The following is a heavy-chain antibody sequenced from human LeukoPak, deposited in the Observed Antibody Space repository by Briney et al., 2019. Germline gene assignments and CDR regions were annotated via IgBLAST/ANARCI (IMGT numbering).Heavy chain of an antibody. CDR2: INSSGGTT. CDR3: ARGGYSESFYNPRSYGMDV. Sequence: ATVKVSCKASGYTFTNYYLHWVRQAPGQGLAWMGIINSSGGTTRYVEKFQGRVTMTRDTSASTVYMELSSLRSEDTAVHYCARGGYSESFYNPRSYGMDVWGQGTTVIVSS. J-gene: IGHJ6*02. V-gene: IGHV1-46*01. CDR1: GYTFTNYY. D-gene: IGHD3-10*01.